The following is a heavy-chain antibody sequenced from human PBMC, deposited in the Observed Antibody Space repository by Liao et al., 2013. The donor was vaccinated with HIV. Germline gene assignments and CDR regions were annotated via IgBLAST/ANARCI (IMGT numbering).Heavy chain of an antibody. CDR1: GGSIRNDF. V-gene: IGHV4-4*07. D-gene: IGHD3-9*01. CDR3: ARDAYFDWDNWFDP. J-gene: IGHJ5*02. CDR2: IHGNGNVRT. Sequence: QLQESGPGLVKPSETLSLTCTVSGGSIRNDFWSWIRQSAGKGLEYIGRIHGNGNVRTAYNPSLESRVTMSVDTSKNQFSLKLSSVTAADTAVYYCARDAYFDWDNWFDPWGQGTLVTVSS.